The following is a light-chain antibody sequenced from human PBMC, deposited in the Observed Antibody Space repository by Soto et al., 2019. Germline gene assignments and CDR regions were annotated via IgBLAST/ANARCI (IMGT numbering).Light chain of an antibody. CDR2: GAS. V-gene: IGKV3-20*01. CDR3: QKYNSALWT. CDR1: HSMSNSN. J-gene: IGKJ1*01. Sequence: VVLTQSPGTLSLSPGDRATLSCRASHSMSNSNLAWYQHKPGQAPRLLIYGASNRATGIPDRFSGSGSGTDFILTINRLEPEDVATYYCQKYNSALWTFGQGTKVDIK.